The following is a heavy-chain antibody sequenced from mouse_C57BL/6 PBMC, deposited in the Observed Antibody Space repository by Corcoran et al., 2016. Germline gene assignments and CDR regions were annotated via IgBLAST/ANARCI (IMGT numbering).Heavy chain of an antibody. D-gene: IGHD1-1*01. Sequence: QVQLKQSGAELVRPGASVKLSCKASGYTFTDYYINWVKQRPGQGLEWIARIYPGSGNTYYNEKFKGKATLTAEKSSSTAYMQLSSLTSEDSAVYFCARQGITTVVAPMDYWGQGTSVTVSS. J-gene: IGHJ4*01. CDR3: ARQGITTVVAPMDY. V-gene: IGHV1-76*01. CDR1: GYTFTDYY. CDR2: IYPGSGNT.